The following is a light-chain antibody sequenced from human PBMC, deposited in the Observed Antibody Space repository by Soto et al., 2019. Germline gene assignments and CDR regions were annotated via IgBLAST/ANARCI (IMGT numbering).Light chain of an antibody. Sequence: DIQMTQSPASLAASLGDRITISCRASQTISNYLNWYHQKPGEAPKILIYGASTLQSGVPSSVSGSGSGTEFTLSISSLQPEDFGTYYCQQSYNVPFTFGPGTNVDVK. J-gene: IGKJ3*01. CDR3: QQSYNVPFT. CDR1: QTISNY. V-gene: IGKV1-39*01. CDR2: GAS.